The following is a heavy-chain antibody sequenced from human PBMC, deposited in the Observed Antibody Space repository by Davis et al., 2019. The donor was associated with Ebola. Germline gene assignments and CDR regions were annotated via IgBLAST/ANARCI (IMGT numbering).Heavy chain of an antibody. Sequence: SVKVSCKASGGTFSSYAISWVRQAPGQGLEWMGGIIPIFGTSNYAQKFQGRVTITADESTSTAYMELSSLRSEDTAVYYCARDLGAAAGTGGDYWGQGTLVTVSS. CDR2: IIPIFGTS. CDR1: GGTFSSYA. D-gene: IGHD6-13*01. CDR3: ARDLGAAAGTGGDY. J-gene: IGHJ4*02. V-gene: IGHV1-69*13.